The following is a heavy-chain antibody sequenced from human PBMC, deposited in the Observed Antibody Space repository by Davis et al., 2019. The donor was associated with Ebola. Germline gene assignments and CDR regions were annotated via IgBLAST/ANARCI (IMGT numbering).Heavy chain of an antibody. CDR2: INDSGST. J-gene: IGHJ4*02. Sequence: SETLSLTCTVSGGSISSYYWSWIRQPPGKGLEWIGEINDSGSTNYNPSLKSRLSISMDTSKNQFSLKVTSVTAADTAVYYCARAAHYDRSGYYPLYWGQGALVTVSS. D-gene: IGHD3-22*01. CDR3: ARAAHYDRSGYYPLY. CDR1: GGSISSYY. V-gene: IGHV4-34*01.